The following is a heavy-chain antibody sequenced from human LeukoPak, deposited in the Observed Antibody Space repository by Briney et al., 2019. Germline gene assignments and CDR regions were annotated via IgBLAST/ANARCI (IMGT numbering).Heavy chain of an antibody. CDR3: ARVMAGYGSRSYYIDY. J-gene: IGHJ4*02. V-gene: IGHV4-31*03. CDR2: IYYSGST. D-gene: IGHD3-10*01. CDR1: GGSISSGGYY. Sequence: SETLSLTCTVSGGSISSGGYYWSWIRQHPGKGLEWIGYIYYSGSTYYNPSLKSRVTISVETSKNQFSLKLSSVTAADTAVYYCARVMAGYGSRSYYIDYWGQGTLVTVSS.